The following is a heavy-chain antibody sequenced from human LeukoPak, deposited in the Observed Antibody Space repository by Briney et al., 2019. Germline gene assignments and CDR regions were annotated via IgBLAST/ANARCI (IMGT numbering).Heavy chain of an antibody. CDR1: GFTFSSYA. D-gene: IGHD1-20*01. CDR3: AKDPYNWNGREGTYFDY. Sequence: PGGSLRLSCAAPGFTFSSYAMSWVRQAPGKGLEWVSAISGSGGSTYYADSVKGRFTISRDNSKNTLYLQMNSPRAEDTAVYYCAKDPYNWNGREGTYFDYWGQGTLVTVSS. J-gene: IGHJ4*02. V-gene: IGHV3-23*01. CDR2: ISGSGGST.